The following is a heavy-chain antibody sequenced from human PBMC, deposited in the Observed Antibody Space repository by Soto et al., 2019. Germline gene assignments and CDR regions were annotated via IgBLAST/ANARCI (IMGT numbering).Heavy chain of an antibody. J-gene: IGHJ4*02. D-gene: IGHD4-17*01. CDR3: AKDRSTVVTRGFDY. V-gene: IGHV3-23*01. CDR1: GFTFSSYA. CDR2: ITGSGGST. Sequence: EVQLLESGGGLAQPGGSLRLSCAASGFTFSSYAMSWVRQAPGKGLEWVSAITGSGGSTYYVDSVKGRFTISRDNSKNTRYLQMNSLRAEDTAVYYCAKDRSTVVTRGFDYWGQGTLVTVSS.